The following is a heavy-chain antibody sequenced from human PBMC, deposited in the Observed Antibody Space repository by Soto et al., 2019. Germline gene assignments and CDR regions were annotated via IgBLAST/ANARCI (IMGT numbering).Heavy chain of an antibody. CDR1: RFTFSTYE. V-gene: IGHV3-48*03. J-gene: IGHJ4*02. Sequence: LRLSCAASRFTFSTYEMNWVRQAPGKGLEWVSYISSSGYTVYYADSVKGRFTISRDNTRNSLYLQMNSLRDEDTALYYCVRYCTTTLCNGVATRTFDYWGQGTLVTVSS. CDR2: ISSSGYTV. D-gene: IGHD5-12*01. CDR3: VRYCTTTLCNGVATRTFDY.